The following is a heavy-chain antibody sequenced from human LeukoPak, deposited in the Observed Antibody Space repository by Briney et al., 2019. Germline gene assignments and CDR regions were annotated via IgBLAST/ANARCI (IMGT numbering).Heavy chain of an antibody. D-gene: IGHD2-15*01. Sequence: GGSLRLSCAASGFTFSSCAMSWVRQAPGKGLEWVSAISGSGGSTYYADSVKGRFTISRDNSKNTLYLQMNSLRAEDTAVYYCAKGDCSGGSCYPNFDYWGQGTLVTVSS. CDR1: GFTFSSCA. CDR2: ISGSGGST. CDR3: AKGDCSGGSCYPNFDY. J-gene: IGHJ4*02. V-gene: IGHV3-23*01.